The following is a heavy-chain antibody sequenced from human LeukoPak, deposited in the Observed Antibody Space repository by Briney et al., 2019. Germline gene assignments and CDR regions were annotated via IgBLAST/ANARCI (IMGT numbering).Heavy chain of an antibody. Sequence: SETLSLTCAVYGGSFSGYYWSWIRQPPGKGLEWIGEINHSGSTNYNPSLKSRVTMSVDTSKNQFSLKLSSVTAADTAVYYCARGDRDGYNRWGQGTLVTVSS. J-gene: IGHJ4*02. CDR3: ARGDRDGYNR. CDR1: GGSFSGYY. V-gene: IGHV4-34*01. D-gene: IGHD5-24*01. CDR2: INHSGST.